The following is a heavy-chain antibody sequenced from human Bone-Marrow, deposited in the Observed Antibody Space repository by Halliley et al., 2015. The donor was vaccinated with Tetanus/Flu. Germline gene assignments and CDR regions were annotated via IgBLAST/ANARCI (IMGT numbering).Heavy chain of an antibody. V-gene: IGHV1-18*01. J-gene: IGHJ5*02. Sequence: QLVQSGVEVKKPGASVKVSCKASGNTFTNYGVIWVRQAPGQGLDWMGWIRANNGDTHYTQSLQGRATMTTDTSTNTAYMELRSLRFDDTAVYYCATRDAWGQGTLATVSS. CDR1: GNTFTNYG. CDR3: ATRDA. CDR2: IRANNGDT.